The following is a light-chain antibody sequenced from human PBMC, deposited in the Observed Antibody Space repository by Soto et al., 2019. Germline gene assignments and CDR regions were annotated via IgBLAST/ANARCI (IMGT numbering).Light chain of an antibody. CDR1: SSNIGSNF. Sequence: QPVLTQPPSASGTPGQRVTISCSGSSSNIGSNFVYWYQQLPRTAPKLLIYSNNQRLSGVPDRFSGSTSGTSASLAISGLRSEDEADYYCASWDDSLSGVVFGGGTKVTVL. J-gene: IGLJ2*01. V-gene: IGLV1-47*02. CDR3: ASWDDSLSGVV. CDR2: SNN.